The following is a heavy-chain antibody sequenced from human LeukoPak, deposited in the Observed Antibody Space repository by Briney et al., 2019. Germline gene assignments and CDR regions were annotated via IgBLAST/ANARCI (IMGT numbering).Heavy chain of an antibody. J-gene: IGHJ4*02. V-gene: IGHV3-30-3*01. Sequence: GGSLRLSCAASGFTFSSYAMHWVRQAPGKGLEWVAVISYDGSNKYYADSVKGRFTISKDSSKTILYLQMNSLRAEDAAVYFCAKGSAAGRPYYFDYWGQGTLVTVSS. CDR3: AKGSAAGRPYYFDY. CDR1: GFTFSSYA. D-gene: IGHD6-25*01. CDR2: ISYDGSNK.